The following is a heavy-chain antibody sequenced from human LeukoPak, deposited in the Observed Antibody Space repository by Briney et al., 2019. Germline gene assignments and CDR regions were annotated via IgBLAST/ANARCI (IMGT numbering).Heavy chain of an antibody. V-gene: IGHV3-74*01. CDR2: IKRDGSTT. D-gene: IGHD3-10*01. Sequence: PGGSLRLSCEASGFTFNNYWMHWVRQAPGKGLMWVSQIKRDGSTTGYADSVKGRFTISRDNAKNTLYLQMNSLTAEDTAIYYCTRVTYYSNDYFQHWGQGTLVTVSS. CDR3: TRVTYYSNDYFQH. CDR1: GFTFNNYW. J-gene: IGHJ1*01.